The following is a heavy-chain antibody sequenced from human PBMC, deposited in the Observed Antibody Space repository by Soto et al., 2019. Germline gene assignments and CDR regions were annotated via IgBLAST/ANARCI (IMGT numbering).Heavy chain of an antibody. V-gene: IGHV1-69*04. Sequence: GASVKVSCKASGGTFSSYTISWVRQAPGQGLEWMGRIIPILGIANYAQKFQGRVTITADKSTSTAYMELSSLRSEDTAVYYCARDHSNGDYDGYWGQGTLVTVSS. J-gene: IGHJ4*02. D-gene: IGHD4-17*01. CDR3: ARDHSNGDYDGY. CDR1: GGTFSSYT. CDR2: IIPILGIA.